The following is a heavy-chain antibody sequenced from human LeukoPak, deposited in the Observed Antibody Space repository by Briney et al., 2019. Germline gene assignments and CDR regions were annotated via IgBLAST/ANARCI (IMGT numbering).Heavy chain of an antibody. CDR1: GGSVSSGSYY. CDR2: IYYSGST. Sequence: ETLSLTCTVSGGSVSSGSYYWSWIRQPPGKGLEWIGYIYYSGSTNYNPSLKCRVTISVDTSKNQFSLKLSSVTAADTAVYYCARDPYYYDSSGSPRGYAFDIWGQGTMVTVSS. V-gene: IGHV4-61*01. CDR3: ARDPYYYDSSGSPRGYAFDI. J-gene: IGHJ3*02. D-gene: IGHD3-22*01.